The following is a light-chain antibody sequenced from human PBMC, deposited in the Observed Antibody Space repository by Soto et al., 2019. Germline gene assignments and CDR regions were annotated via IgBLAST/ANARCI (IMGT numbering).Light chain of an antibody. CDR1: QSINRW. Sequence: DIQLTQSPSTLSASIGERVTITCRASQSINRWLAWYQQKPGKAPKLLIYDASSLESGVPSRFSGSGSGTDFPLTIPSLQHDDFANYYCQTPTWTFGHGNKVDIK. CDR2: DAS. CDR3: QTPTWT. V-gene: IGKV1-5*01. J-gene: IGKJ1*01.